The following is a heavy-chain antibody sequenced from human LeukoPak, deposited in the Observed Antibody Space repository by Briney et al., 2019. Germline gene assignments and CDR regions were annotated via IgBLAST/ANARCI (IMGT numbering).Heavy chain of an antibody. Sequence: GGSLRLSCAASGFTFSTYNMNWVRQAPGKGLEWVSSISSSSSYIYYTDSVKGRFTISRDNAKNSLYLQMNSLRAEDTAVYYCARDPSAVYYYDSSGDSTEGGWFDPWGQGTLVTVSS. D-gene: IGHD3-22*01. J-gene: IGHJ5*02. CDR2: ISSSSSYI. CDR1: GFTFSTYN. CDR3: ARDPSAVYYYDSSGDSTEGGWFDP. V-gene: IGHV3-21*06.